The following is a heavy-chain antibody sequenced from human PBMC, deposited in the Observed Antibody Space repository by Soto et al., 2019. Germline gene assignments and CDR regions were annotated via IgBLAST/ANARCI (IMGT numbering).Heavy chain of an antibody. CDR3: ARDEGPTVTTSWFDP. CDR1: GFTFSSYS. Sequence: EVQLVESGGGLVKPGGSLRLSCAASGFTFSSYSMNWVRQAPGKGLEWVSSISSSSSYIYYADSVKGRFTISRDNAKNSLYLQMNSVRAEDTAVYYCARDEGPTVTTSWFDPWGQGTLVTVSS. CDR2: ISSSSSYI. V-gene: IGHV3-21*01. D-gene: IGHD4-4*01. J-gene: IGHJ5*02.